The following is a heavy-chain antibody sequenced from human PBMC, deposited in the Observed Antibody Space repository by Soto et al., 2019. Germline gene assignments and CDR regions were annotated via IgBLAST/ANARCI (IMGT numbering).Heavy chain of an antibody. Sequence: GASVKVSCKASGYTFTSYGTSWVRQAPGQGLEWMGWISAYNGNTNYAQKLQGRVTMTTDTSTSTAYMELRSLRSDDTAVYYCARVGMAGTITYYYGMDVWGQGTTVTVSS. J-gene: IGHJ6*02. CDR1: GYTFTSYG. V-gene: IGHV1-18*01. CDR2: ISAYNGNT. CDR3: ARVGMAGTITYYYGMDV. D-gene: IGHD6-19*01.